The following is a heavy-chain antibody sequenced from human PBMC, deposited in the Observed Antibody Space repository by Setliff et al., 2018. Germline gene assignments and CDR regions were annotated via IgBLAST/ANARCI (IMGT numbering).Heavy chain of an antibody. D-gene: IGHD3-22*01. CDR2: ISAYSDDT. V-gene: IGHV1-18*01. Sequence: ASVKVSCKASGDTSTTYAIHWVRQAPGQGLEWMGWISAYSDDTKYAEKFQGRVTMTMDTSTGTAYMELRSLGSDDTAVYICAYDSSGYYPGYWGQGTLVTVSS. CDR1: GDTSTTYA. J-gene: IGHJ4*02. CDR3: AYDSSGYYPGY.